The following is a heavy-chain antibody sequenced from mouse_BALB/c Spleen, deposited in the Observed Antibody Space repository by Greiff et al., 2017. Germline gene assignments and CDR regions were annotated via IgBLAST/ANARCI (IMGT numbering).Heavy chain of an antibody. CDR2: INPSTGYT. D-gene: IGHD1-1*01. J-gene: IGHJ4*01. Sequence: VKLQESGAELAKPGASVKMSCKASGYTFTSYWMHWVKQRPGQGLEWIGYINPSTGYTEYNQKFKDKATLTADKSSSTAYMQLSSLTSEDSAVYYCANHYGSSYDAMDDWGQGTSVTVSS. CDR1: GYTFTSYW. V-gene: IGHV1-7*01. CDR3: ANHYGSSYDAMDD.